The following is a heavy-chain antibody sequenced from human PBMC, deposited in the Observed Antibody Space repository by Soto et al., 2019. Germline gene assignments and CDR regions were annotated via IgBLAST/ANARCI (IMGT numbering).Heavy chain of an antibody. V-gene: IGHV2-5*02. CDR2: IYWDDDK. CDR3: AHSREYYYDSSIDY. Sequence: QITLKESGPPLVKPTQTLTLTCTFSGFSLSTSGVGVGWIRQPPGKALEWLALIYWDDDKRYSPSLKSRLTITKDTSKNQVVLTMTNMDPVDTATYYCAHSREYYYDSSIDYWGQGTLVTVSS. CDR1: GFSLSTSGVG. J-gene: IGHJ4*02. D-gene: IGHD3-22*01.